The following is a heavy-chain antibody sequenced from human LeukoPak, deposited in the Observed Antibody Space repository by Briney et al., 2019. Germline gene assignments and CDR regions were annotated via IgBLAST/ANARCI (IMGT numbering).Heavy chain of an antibody. CDR3: TTVTAVATYGY. CDR2: ISGSGDRT. D-gene: IGHD5-12*01. Sequence: GGSLRLSCAASGFTFSSYGMNWVRQAPGKGLEWVAGISGSGDRTYYQDSVKGRFTISRDNSKNSLYLQMNSLRAEDTAVYYCTTVTAVATYGYWGQGTLVTVSS. CDR1: GFTFSSYG. J-gene: IGHJ4*02. V-gene: IGHV3-23*01.